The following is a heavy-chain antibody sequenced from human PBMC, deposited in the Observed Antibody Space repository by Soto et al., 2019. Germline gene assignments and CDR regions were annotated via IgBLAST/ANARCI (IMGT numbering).Heavy chain of an antibody. CDR2: STGSGDDT. CDR3: AKDLGSSWYFDAFPP. Sequence: EVQLLESGGGLAQPGGSLRLSCAASGFTFSSYAMSWVRQAPGKGLEWVAGSTGSGDDTYYADSVKGRFTISRDKAKNTVSLQMSSLRGEDAAVFYCAKDLGSSWYFDAFPPGGQGTRVTVSS. CDR1: GFTFSSYA. D-gene: IGHD6-13*01. V-gene: IGHV3-23*01. J-gene: IGHJ4*02.